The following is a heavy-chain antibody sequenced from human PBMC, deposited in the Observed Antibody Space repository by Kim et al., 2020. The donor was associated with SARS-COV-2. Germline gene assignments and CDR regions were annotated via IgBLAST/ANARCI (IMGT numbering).Heavy chain of an antibody. J-gene: IGHJ6*03. V-gene: IGHV6-1*01. CDR3: ARDLGYYYDSSGIMNYYYYYMDV. CDR2: TYYRSRWKN. CDR1: GDSISSNTAA. D-gene: IGHD3-22*01. Sequence: SQTLSLTCAISGDSISSNTAAWNWFRQSPSRGLEWLGRTYYRSRWKNDYAVSVKSRITISPDTSKNQFSLQLDSVTPEDTAVYFCARDLGYYYDSSGIMNYYYYYMDVWGKGTTVTVSS.